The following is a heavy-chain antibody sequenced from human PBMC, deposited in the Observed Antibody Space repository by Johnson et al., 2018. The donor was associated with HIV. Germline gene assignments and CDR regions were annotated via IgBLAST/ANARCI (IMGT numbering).Heavy chain of an antibody. J-gene: IGHJ3*02. D-gene: IGHD3-9*01. CDR2: IYSGCST. CDR1: GFTVSSNY. CDR3: ARDDTLMHGFDI. V-gene: IGHV3-66*01. Sequence: VQLVESGGGVVRPGGSLRLSCAASGFTVSSNYMSWVRQAPGKGLEWVSVIYSGCSTYYADSVKGRCTISRDNSKNTLYRQMNSLRAEDTAVYYCARDDTLMHGFDIWGQGTMVTVSS.